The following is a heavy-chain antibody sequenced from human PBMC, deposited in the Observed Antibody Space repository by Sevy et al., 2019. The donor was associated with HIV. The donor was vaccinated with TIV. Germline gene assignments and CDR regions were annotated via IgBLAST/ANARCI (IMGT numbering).Heavy chain of an antibody. CDR3: ARGFMGADYYYGMDV. Sequence: WGSLRLSCAASRLTFSSSSVNWVRQAPGKGLEWVSYISSSSTTIYYADSVKGRFNISRDNAKNSLYLQMNSLRDEDTAVYYCARGFMGADYYYGMDVWGQGTTVTVSS. CDR2: ISSSSTTI. V-gene: IGHV3-48*02. CDR1: RLTFSSSS. D-gene: IGHD3-3*01. J-gene: IGHJ6*02.